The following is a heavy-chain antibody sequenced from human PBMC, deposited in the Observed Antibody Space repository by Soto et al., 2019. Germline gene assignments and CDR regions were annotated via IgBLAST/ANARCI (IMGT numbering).Heavy chain of an antibody. CDR3: ARDPPVTIFGVADIDY. V-gene: IGHV1-18*01. CDR2: ISAYNGNT. J-gene: IGHJ4*02. CDR1: GYSFTSYG. Sequence: GASVKVSCKASGYSFTSYGISWVRQAPGQGLEWMGWISAYNGNTNYAQKLQGRVTMTTDTSTSTAYMELSSLRSEDTAVYYCARDPPVTIFGVADIDYWGQGTLVTVSS. D-gene: IGHD3-3*01.